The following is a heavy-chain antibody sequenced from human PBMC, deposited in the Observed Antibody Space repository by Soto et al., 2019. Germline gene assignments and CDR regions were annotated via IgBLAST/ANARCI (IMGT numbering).Heavy chain of an antibody. CDR3: AREPLCPVKGACYGMDV. J-gene: IGHJ6*02. Sequence: QVQLVESGGGVVQPGRSLRLSCAASGFTFSSYGMHWVRQAPGKGLEWVAVIWYDGSNKYYADSVKGRFTISRDNSKNALYLRMNSLRAEDTAVYYCAREPLCPVKGACYGMDVWGQGTTVTVSS. D-gene: IGHD4-17*01. CDR1: GFTFSSYG. V-gene: IGHV3-33*01. CDR2: IWYDGSNK.